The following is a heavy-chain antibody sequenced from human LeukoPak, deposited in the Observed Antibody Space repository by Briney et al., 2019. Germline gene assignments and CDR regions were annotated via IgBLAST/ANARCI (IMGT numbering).Heavy chain of an antibody. Sequence: PGGSLRLSCTASGFTFGDYAMSCFRQAPGKGLEWVGFIRSKAYGGTTEYAASVKGRFTISRDDSKSIAYLQMNSLKTEDTAVYYCTRDTSIAARPDFDYWGQGTLVTVSS. CDR3: TRDTSIAARPDFDY. J-gene: IGHJ4*02. D-gene: IGHD6-6*01. CDR1: GFTFGDYA. V-gene: IGHV3-49*03. CDR2: IRSKAYGGTT.